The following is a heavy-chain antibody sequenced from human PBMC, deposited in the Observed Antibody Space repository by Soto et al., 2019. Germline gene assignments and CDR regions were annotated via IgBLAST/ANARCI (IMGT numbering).Heavy chain of an antibody. J-gene: IGHJ5*02. CDR1: GFTLSSYW. V-gene: IGHV3-74*01. D-gene: IGHD3-3*01. Sequence: GGSLRLSCAASGFTLSSYWMHWVRQAPGKGLVWVSRINSDGSSTSYADSVKGRFTISRDNAKNTLYLQMNSLRAEDTAVYYCARVSPVGYYDFWSGYLGFDPWGQGTLVTVSS. CDR3: ARVSPVGYYDFWSGYLGFDP. CDR2: INSDGSST.